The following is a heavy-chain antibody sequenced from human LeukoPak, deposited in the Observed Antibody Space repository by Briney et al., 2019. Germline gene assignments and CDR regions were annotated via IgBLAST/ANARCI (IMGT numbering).Heavy chain of an antibody. CDR1: GFTFSTYV. Sequence: GGSLRLSCAASGFTFSTYVIHWVRQAPGKGLEWVSVIYSGGSTNYADSVKGRFTISRDNSKNTLYLQMNSLRAEDTAVYYCARDLSGPLDYWGQGTLVTVSS. V-gene: IGHV3-66*01. CDR2: IYSGGST. CDR3: ARDLSGPLDY. D-gene: IGHD5-12*01. J-gene: IGHJ4*02.